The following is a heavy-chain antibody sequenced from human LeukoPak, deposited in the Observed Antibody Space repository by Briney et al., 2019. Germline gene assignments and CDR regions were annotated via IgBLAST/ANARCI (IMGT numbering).Heavy chain of an antibody. J-gene: IGHJ4*02. CDR2: IKEDGSED. Sequence: GGSLRLSCAASGFTFSNYCMTWVRQAPGKGLEWVANIKEDGSEDNYVDSVKGRFTISRDNARNSLYLQMNSLRDEDTAVYFCARTLAARDTSAYIDYWGQGTLVTVSS. CDR1: GFTFSNYC. V-gene: IGHV3-7*01. CDR3: ARTLAARDTSAYIDY. D-gene: IGHD3-22*01.